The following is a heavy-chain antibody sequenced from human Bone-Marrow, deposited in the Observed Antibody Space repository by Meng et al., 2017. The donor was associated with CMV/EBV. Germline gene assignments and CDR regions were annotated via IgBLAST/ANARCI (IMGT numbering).Heavy chain of an antibody. CDR3: AREWDYYDSSGPRTYYFDY. Sequence: GESLKISCAASGFTFSSYSMNWVRQAPGKGLEWVSSISSSSSYIYYADSVKGRFTISRDNAKNSLYLQMNSLRAEDTAVYYCAREWDYYDSSGPRTYYFDYWGQGTLVTASS. CDR1: GFTFSSYS. CDR2: ISSSSSYI. V-gene: IGHV3-21*01. D-gene: IGHD3-22*01. J-gene: IGHJ4*02.